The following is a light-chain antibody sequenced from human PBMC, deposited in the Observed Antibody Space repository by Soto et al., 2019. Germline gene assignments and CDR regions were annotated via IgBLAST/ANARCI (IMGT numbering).Light chain of an antibody. CDR1: QNIRGW. V-gene: IGKV1-5*01. CDR2: EAS. Sequence: DIQMTQSPSTLSAFVGDRVTITCRASQNIRGWLAWYQQRPGKAPDLLIFEASRLEGGVPSRFSGSGSGTEFTLTIDSLQPDDFATYYCQQYDSFSVTFGQGTKVEIK. J-gene: IGKJ1*01. CDR3: QQYDSFSVT.